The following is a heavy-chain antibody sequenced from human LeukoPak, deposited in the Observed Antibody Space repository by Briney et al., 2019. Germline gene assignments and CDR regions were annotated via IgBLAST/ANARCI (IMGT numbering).Heavy chain of an antibody. Sequence: ASVKVSCKASGYTFTAYHVHWVRQAPGQGLEWMGWINPNNGGTNCAQNFQGRVTMTRDTSISTAYMELSSLRSDDTAVYYCAKGNDSVWGSYRGSPDYSGQGTPVTVSS. V-gene: IGHV1-2*02. CDR1: GYTFTAYH. D-gene: IGHD3-16*01. CDR3: AKGNDSVWGSYRGSPDY. J-gene: IGHJ4*01. CDR2: INPNNGGT.